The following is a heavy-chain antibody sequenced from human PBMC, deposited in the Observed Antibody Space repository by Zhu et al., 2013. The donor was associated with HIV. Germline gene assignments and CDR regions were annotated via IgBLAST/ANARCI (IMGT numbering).Heavy chain of an antibody. CDR2: ISWNSGSI. CDR1: GFTFDDYA. J-gene: IGHJ5*02. Sequence: EVQLVESGGGLVQPGRSLRLSCAASGFTFDDYAMHWVRQAPGKGLEWVSGISWNSGSIGYADSVKGRFTISRDNAKNSLYLQMNSLRAEDTALYYCAKDTGWRVTNYWFDPWGQGTLVTVSS. D-gene: IGHD4-17*01. V-gene: IGHV3-9*01. CDR3: AKDTGWRVTNYWFDP.